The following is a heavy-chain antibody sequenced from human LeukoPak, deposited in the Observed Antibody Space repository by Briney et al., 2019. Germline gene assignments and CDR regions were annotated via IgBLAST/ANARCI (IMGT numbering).Heavy chain of an antibody. J-gene: IGHJ4*02. CDR3: ARDRSTVTALDY. CDR1: GFTFSSYG. Sequence: GGSLRLSCAASGFTFSSYGMHWVRQAPGKGLEWVAVIWYDGSNKYYADSVKGRFTISRDNSKNTLYLQMNSLRAEDTAVYYCARDRSTVTALDYWGQGTLVTVSS. V-gene: IGHV3-33*08. CDR2: IWYDGSNK. D-gene: IGHD4-17*01.